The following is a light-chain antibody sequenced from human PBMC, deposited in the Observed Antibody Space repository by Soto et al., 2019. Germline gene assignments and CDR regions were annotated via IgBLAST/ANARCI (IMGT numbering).Light chain of an antibody. Sequence: VFTQAPCTLSLSPGERAPLSCRASQSVSSSYLAWYQQKHGQAHRLLIYGASSRATGIPDRFSGSGFGTDLTITISRLEPEDGEVYDCQQYGSSPWTFGQGTKVDNK. CDR1: QSVSSSY. CDR2: GAS. V-gene: IGKV3-20*01. CDR3: QQYGSSPWT. J-gene: IGKJ1*01.